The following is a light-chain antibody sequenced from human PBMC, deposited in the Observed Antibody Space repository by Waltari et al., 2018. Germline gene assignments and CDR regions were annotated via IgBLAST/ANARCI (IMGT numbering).Light chain of an antibody. CDR1: QSVSSGY. V-gene: IGKV3-20*01. Sequence: EIVLTQSPGTLSFSPGERATLSCRASQSVSSGYLAWYRQKPGQAPRLLIYGASSRATGIPDRFSGSGSGTDFTLTISRLEPEDFAVYYCQQYGRSPLTFGQGTKVEIK. CDR2: GAS. J-gene: IGKJ1*01. CDR3: QQYGRSPLT.